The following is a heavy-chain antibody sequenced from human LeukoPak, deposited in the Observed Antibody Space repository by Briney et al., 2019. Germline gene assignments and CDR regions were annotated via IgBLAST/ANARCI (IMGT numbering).Heavy chain of an antibody. CDR2: ISSSGSTI. Sequence: GGSLRLSCAASGFTFSSYEMNWVRQAPGRGLEWVSYISSSGSTIYYADSVKGRFTISRDNAKNSLYLQMNSLRAEDTAVYYCARVRAVPKRLVTMVRGVKNEYYFDYWGQGILVTVSS. J-gene: IGHJ4*02. CDR3: ARVRAVPKRLVTMVRGVKNEYYFDY. D-gene: IGHD3-10*01. CDR1: GFTFSSYE. V-gene: IGHV3-48*03.